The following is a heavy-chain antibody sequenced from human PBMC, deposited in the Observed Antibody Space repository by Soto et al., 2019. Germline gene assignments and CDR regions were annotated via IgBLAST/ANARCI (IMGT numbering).Heavy chain of an antibody. CDR2: IYHSGST. Sequence: QVHLQESGSGLVRPSQTLSLTCAVSGGSISSGGHSWSWIRQPPGKGLEFIGYIYHSGSTYYNPSLRSRGTISMDRSKTQFSLNLISVTAADTAVYYCARGDDYNYYHYWYFDFWGRGTLVTVSS. J-gene: IGHJ2*01. CDR1: GGSISSGGHS. D-gene: IGHD4-4*01. CDR3: ARGDDYNYYHYWYFDF. V-gene: IGHV4-30-2*01.